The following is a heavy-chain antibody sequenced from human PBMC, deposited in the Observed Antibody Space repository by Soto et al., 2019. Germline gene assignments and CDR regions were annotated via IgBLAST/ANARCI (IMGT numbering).Heavy chain of an antibody. CDR3: AHRLGGYTWNDGYLDF. CDR2: IYWDDDK. V-gene: IGHV2-5*02. Sequence: QITLEESGPTLVKPTQTLTLTCTFSGFSLTTRPMGVGWIRQPPGKALEWLAVIYWDDDKRHSPSLRSRLTITKDTSKKQVVLTMTDMDPVDTATYYCAHRLGGYTWNDGYLDFWGQGILVSVSS. D-gene: IGHD5-12*01. J-gene: IGHJ4*02. CDR1: GFSLTTRPMG.